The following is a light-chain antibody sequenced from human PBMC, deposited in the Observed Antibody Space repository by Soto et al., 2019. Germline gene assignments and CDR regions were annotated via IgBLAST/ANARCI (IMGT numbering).Light chain of an antibody. CDR2: GLS. CDR1: QRITT. Sequence: EIVMPQSPATLSLSPGESSSLSGRASQRITTVAWYQQKPGQAPRLLIYGLSIRAPGVPARFSVSGSGTEFTLTISSLQSEDFALYYCQQYNDWPLTVGQGNKVDIK. J-gene: IGKJ1*01. CDR3: QQYNDWPLT. V-gene: IGKV3-15*01.